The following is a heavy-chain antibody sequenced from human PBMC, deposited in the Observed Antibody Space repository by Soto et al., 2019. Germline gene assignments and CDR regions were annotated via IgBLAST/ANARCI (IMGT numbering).Heavy chain of an antibody. CDR2: ISAYNGNT. Sequence: ASVKVSCKASGYSFTSYGISWVRQAPGQGLEWMGWISAYNGNTNYAQKLQGRVTMTTDTSTSTAYMELRSLRSDDTAVYYCARAPPIDLSGTTTYFNVMAVWGQGTRVPVS. CDR1: GYSFTSYG. D-gene: IGHD1-1*01. V-gene: IGHV1-18*01. CDR3: ARAPPIDLSGTTTYFNVMAV. J-gene: IGHJ6*02.